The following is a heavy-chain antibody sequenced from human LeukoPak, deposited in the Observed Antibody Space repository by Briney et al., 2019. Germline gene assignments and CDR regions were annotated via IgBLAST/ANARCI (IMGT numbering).Heavy chain of an antibody. Sequence: GGPLRLSCAASGFTFSSYAMSWVRQAPGKGLGWVSTINGSGDRKYYTDSVKGRFTISRVSSENTLYLQMNSLRADDTAVYYCAKDPYSSPYYGPGYLGQGTLVTVSS. CDR2: INGSGDRK. CDR1: GFTFSSYA. CDR3: AKDPYSSPYYGPGY. D-gene: IGHD6-19*01. J-gene: IGHJ4*02. V-gene: IGHV3-23*01.